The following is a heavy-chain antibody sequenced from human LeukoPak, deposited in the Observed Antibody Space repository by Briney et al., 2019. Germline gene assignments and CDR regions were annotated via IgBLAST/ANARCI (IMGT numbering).Heavy chain of an antibody. V-gene: IGHV4-59*08. CDR1: GGSISSYY. CDR3: ARHPASIAAAGGWYFDL. D-gene: IGHD6-13*01. J-gene: IGHJ2*01. Sequence: SETLSLTCTVSGGSISSYYWSWIRQPPGKGLEWIGYIYYSGSTNYNPSLKSRVTISVDTSKNQFSLKLSSVTAADTAVYYCARHPASIAAAGGWYFDLWGRGTLVTVSS. CDR2: IYYSGST.